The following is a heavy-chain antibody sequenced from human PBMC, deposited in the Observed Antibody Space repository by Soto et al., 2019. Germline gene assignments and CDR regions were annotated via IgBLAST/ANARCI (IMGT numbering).Heavy chain of an antibody. V-gene: IGHV3-21*01. CDR3: ARVGKVSRVKIFGVGHDAFDI. CDR2: ISRSSSYI. J-gene: IGHJ3*02. D-gene: IGHD3-3*01. CDR1: GFTFSSYS. Sequence: EVQLVEAGGGLVKPGGSLRLSCAASGFTFSSYSMNWVRQAPGKGLEWVSSISRSSSYIYYADSVKGRFTISRDNAKNSLYLQMNRLRAEDTAVYYCARVGKVSRVKIFGVGHDAFDIWGQGTMVTVSS.